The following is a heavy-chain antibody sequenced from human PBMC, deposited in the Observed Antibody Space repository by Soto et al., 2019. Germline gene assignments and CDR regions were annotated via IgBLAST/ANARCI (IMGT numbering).Heavy chain of an antibody. CDR1: GSTFEDYA. V-gene: IGHV3-9*01. CDR3: TKDVTAGGADV. D-gene: IGHD2-21*01. J-gene: IGHJ6*04. Sequence: EVQLVESGGGLVQPGGSLTLSCVASGSTFEDYAMHWVRQAPGKGLEWVAGIYWGSNRIDYADSVRGRFATSRDNAERSLYLQMNSLTGDDTAFSYCTKDVTAGGADVWGKGTMVTVSS. CDR2: IYWGSNRI.